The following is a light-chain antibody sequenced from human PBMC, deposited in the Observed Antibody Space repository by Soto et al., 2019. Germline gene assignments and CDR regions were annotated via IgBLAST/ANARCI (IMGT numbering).Light chain of an antibody. CDR1: QSLVHSDGSTY. V-gene: IGKV2-24*01. Sequence: DIVMTQTPLSLFVTLGQPASISCRSSQSLVHSDGSTYLSWLQQRPGQPPRLLIYKISNLFSGVPERFSGSGAGTDFTLKISRVEAEDGGVYYCMQATQSFTFGGGTKVEIK. CDR2: KIS. J-gene: IGKJ4*01. CDR3: MQATQSFT.